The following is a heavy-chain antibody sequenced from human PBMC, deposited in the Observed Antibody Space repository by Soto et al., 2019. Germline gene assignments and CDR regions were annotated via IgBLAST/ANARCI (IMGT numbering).Heavy chain of an antibody. Sequence: SETLSLTCTFSGGSISSHYWRWIRQPPGKGLEWIGYIYYSGSTNYNPSLKSRVTISVDTSKNQFSLKLSSVTAADTAVYYCARAYGGYADYWGQGALVTVTP. J-gene: IGHJ4*02. CDR3: ARAYGGYADY. D-gene: IGHD5-12*01. CDR2: IYYSGST. V-gene: IGHV4-59*11. CDR1: GGSISSHY.